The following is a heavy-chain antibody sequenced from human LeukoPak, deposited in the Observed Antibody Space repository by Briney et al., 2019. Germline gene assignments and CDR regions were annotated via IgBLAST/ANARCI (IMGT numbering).Heavy chain of an antibody. CDR2: IYYSGGT. D-gene: IGHD1-26*01. Sequence: PSETLSLTCTVSGGSISTYCWSWIRQPPGKGLEWIGYIYYSGGTNYNPSLKSRVTISVATSKNQFSLKLRSVTAADTAVYYCARDPSGSFFNWFDPWSQGTLVTVSS. V-gene: IGHV4-59*01. CDR1: GGSISTYC. CDR3: ARDPSGSFFNWFDP. J-gene: IGHJ5*02.